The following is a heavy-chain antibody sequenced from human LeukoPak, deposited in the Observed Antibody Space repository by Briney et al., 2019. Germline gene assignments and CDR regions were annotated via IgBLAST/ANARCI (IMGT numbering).Heavy chain of an antibody. CDR1: GFTFSSHA. CDR2: MSGSGGST. D-gene: IGHD3-22*01. CDR3: AKDAEPDYYDSSGHNPLDY. Sequence: GGYMRLSCAASGFTFSSHAMSWVRQAPGEGLGLVSAMSGSGGSTYNADPVKGRFTISRDNSNNTLYLQMNSLRAEDTAVYYCAKDAEPDYYDSSGHNPLDYWGQGTLVTVSS. J-gene: IGHJ4*02. V-gene: IGHV3-23*01.